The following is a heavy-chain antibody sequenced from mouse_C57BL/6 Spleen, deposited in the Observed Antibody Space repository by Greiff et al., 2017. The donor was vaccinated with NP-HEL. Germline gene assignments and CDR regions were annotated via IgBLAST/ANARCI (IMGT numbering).Heavy chain of an antibody. Sequence: VQLQQPGAELVKPGASVKLSCKASGYTFTSYWMHWVKQRPGQGLEWIGMIHPNSGSTKYNEKFKSKATLTVDKSSSTAYMQLSSLTSEDSAFYDCARDNNYGDYYAMDYWGQGTSVTVSS. V-gene: IGHV1-64*01. CDR2: IHPNSGST. CDR1: GYTFTSYW. CDR3: ARDNNYGDYYAMDY. J-gene: IGHJ4*01. D-gene: IGHD2-5*01.